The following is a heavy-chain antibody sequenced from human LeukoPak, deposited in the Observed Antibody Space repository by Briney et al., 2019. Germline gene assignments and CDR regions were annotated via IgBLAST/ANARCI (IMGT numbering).Heavy chain of an antibody. V-gene: IGHV3-23*01. Sequence: GGSLRLSCGASGFNFGSYGMYWVRQAPGKGLEWVSGISPSGDITYYADSVKGRFTISRDNSKNTLYLEVISLTAEDTAVYYCAKDDAWLRFGEWSQGTLVTVSS. D-gene: IGHD3-10*01. CDR3: AKDDAWLRFGE. J-gene: IGHJ4*02. CDR1: GFNFGSYG. CDR2: ISPSGDIT.